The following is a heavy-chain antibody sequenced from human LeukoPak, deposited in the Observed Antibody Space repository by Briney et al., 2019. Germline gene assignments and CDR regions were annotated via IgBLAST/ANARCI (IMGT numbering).Heavy chain of an antibody. V-gene: IGHV4-34*01. J-gene: IGHJ4*02. CDR1: GGSFSGYY. CDR2: INHSGST. Sequence: SETLSLTCAVYGGSFSGYYWSWIRQPPGKGLEWIGEINHSGSTNYNPSLKSRVTISVDTSKNQFSLKLSSVTAADTAVYYRARGRLDNLDSSGYQLDKGDTGTFDYWGQGTLVTVSS. CDR3: ARGRLDNLDSSGYQLDKGDTGTFDY. D-gene: IGHD3-22*01.